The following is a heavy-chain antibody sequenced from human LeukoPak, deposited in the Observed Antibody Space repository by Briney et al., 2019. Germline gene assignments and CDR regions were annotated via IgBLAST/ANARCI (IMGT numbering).Heavy chain of an antibody. Sequence: SETLSLTCTVSGGSISSYYWSWIRQPPGKGLEWIGYIYYSGSTNYNPSLKSRVTISVDTSKNQFSLKLSSVTAADTAVYYCARAALSGWQPNWLDPWGQGTLVTVSS. D-gene: IGHD6-19*01. V-gene: IGHV4-59*01. CDR1: GGSISSYY. CDR2: IYYSGST. J-gene: IGHJ5*02. CDR3: ARAALSGWQPNWLDP.